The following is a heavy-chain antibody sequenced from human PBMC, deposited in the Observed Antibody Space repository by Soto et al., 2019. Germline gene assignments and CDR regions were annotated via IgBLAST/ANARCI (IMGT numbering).Heavy chain of an antibody. CDR3: ARGGWFGELEPYYYYYYMDV. J-gene: IGHJ6*03. V-gene: IGHV6-1*01. CDR2: TYYRSRWYN. CDR1: GDSVSSNSAA. Sequence: PSQTLSLTCAISGDSVSSNSAAWNWIRQSPSRGLKWLGRTYYRSRWYNDYAVSVKSRITINPDTSKNQFSLQLNSVTPEDTAVYYCARGGWFGELEPYYYYYYMDVWGKGTTVTVSS. D-gene: IGHD3-10*01.